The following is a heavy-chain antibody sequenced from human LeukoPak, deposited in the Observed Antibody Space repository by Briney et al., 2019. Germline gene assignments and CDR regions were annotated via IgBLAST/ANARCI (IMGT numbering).Heavy chain of an antibody. CDR1: GGTFSSYA. D-gene: IGHD6-13*01. CDR3: VRGIAAADDYYYGMDV. V-gene: IGHV1-69*13. Sequence: GASVKVSCKASGGTFSSYAISWVRQAPGQGLEWMGGIIPIFGTANYAQKFQGRVTITADESTSTAYMELSSLRSEDTAVYYCVRGIAAADDYYYGMDVWGQGTTVTVSS. J-gene: IGHJ6*02. CDR2: IIPIFGTA.